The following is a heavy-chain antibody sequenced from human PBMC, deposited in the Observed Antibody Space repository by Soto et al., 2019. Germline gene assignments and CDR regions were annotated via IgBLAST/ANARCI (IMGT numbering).Heavy chain of an antibody. D-gene: IGHD4-17*01. Sequence: QVQLVESGGGVVQPGRSLRLSCAASGFTFSSYGMHWVRQVPGKGLEWVAVIWYDGSNKYYADSVKGRFTISRDNSKNTLYQQMNSLRAEDTAVYYGARDYMTTVTTVDYWGQGTLVTVSS. CDR2: IWYDGSNK. CDR3: ARDYMTTVTTVDY. V-gene: IGHV3-33*01. J-gene: IGHJ4*02. CDR1: GFTFSSYG.